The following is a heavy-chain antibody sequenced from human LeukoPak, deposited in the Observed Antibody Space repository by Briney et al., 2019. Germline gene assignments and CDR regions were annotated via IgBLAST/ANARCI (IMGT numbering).Heavy chain of an antibody. CDR3: ARRSERAVAAYAFDI. V-gene: IGHV5-51*01. CDR1: GYSFTRYW. J-gene: IGHJ3*02. Sequence: GESLKISCTGSGYSFTRYWMGLVRPIPGKGPEGVGINYVGDSGTRYSPSFQGQVTISADKSISTAYLQWSSLKASDTAMYYCARRSERAVAAYAFDIWGQGTMVTVSS. CDR2: NYVGDSGT. D-gene: IGHD6-19*01.